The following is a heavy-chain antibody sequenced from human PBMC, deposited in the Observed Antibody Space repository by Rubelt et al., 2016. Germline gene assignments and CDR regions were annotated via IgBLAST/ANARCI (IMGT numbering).Heavy chain of an antibody. V-gene: IGHV4-34*01. J-gene: IGHJ5*02. Sequence: QVQLQQWGAALLKPSETLSLTCAVYGGSFSGYYWSWIRQPPGRGLEWIGEINRSGSTNYNPSLMSRVTISVDTSKNQFSLKLSSVTAADTAVYYCARGHDYYDSSGSGFDPWGQGTLVTVSS. CDR1: GGSFSGYY. CDR3: ARGHDYYDSSGSGFDP. D-gene: IGHD3-22*01. CDR2: INRSGST.